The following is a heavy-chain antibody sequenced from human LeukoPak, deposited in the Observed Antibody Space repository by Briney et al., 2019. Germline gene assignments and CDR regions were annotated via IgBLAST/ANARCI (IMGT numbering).Heavy chain of an antibody. V-gene: IGHV3-7*04. J-gene: IGHJ4*02. CDR3: ARGRGYSYGYFEY. Sequence: GGSLRLSCAASGFTFSSYWMSWVRLAPGKGLELVANIQQDGSDKYYVDSVKGRFTISRDNAKKSLYLQMNSLRAEDTAVYYCARGRGYSYGYFEYWGQGTLVTVSS. CDR1: GFTFSSYW. CDR2: IQQDGSDK. D-gene: IGHD5-18*01.